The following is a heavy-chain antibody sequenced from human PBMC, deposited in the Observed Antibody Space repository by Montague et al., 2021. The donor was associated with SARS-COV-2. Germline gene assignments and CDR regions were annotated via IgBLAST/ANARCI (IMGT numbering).Heavy chain of an antibody. J-gene: IGHJ6*02. V-gene: IGHV3-23*01. Sequence: SLSLSFSASGFLFSNYAVTWVRQAPGKGLEWVSTMSGSGVRRDYADSVKGRFTISRDSSKNTLYLQMNSLRVEDTAVYYCAKDTATIRIAVALMDVWGQGTTVIVSS. D-gene: IGHD6-19*01. CDR1: GFLFSNYA. CDR3: AKDTATIRIAVALMDV. CDR2: MSGSGVRR.